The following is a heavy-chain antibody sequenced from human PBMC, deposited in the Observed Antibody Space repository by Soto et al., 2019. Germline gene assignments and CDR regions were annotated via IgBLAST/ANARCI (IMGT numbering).Heavy chain of an antibody. CDR1: GYTFTKYI. V-gene: IGHV1-3*01. CDR3: ARDRVWTTVVTEGDSFHI. D-gene: IGHD4-17*01. CDR2: INAGKGNT. J-gene: IGHJ3*02. Sequence: QVQLVQSGAEVKKPGASVRVSCKASGYTFTKYIIHWVRQAPGHRLEWMGWINAGKGNTKYSQKIQGRVTITRDTSASKAYMELRSLSAEDTAVYYCARDRVWTTVVTEGDSFHIWGPGTMVPVSS.